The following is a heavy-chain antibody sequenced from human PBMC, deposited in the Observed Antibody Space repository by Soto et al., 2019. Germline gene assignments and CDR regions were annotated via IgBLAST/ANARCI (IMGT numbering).Heavy chain of an antibody. Sequence: EVQLVESGGGLIQPGGSLRLSCAVSGFTVSNNYMSWVRQAPGKGLEGVSVIYSGGYTAYGDSVKGRFTISRDNSKNQLYLQKKGRGAGATAWFCWGGRPGGGGYWGQGTLVTVSS. CDR1: GFTVSNNY. CDR3: GGRPGGGGY. D-gene: IGHD3-16*01. CDR2: IYSGGYT. J-gene: IGHJ4*02. V-gene: IGHV3-53*01.